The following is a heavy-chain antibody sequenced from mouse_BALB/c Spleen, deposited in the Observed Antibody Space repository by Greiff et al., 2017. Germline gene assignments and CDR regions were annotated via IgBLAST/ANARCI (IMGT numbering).Heavy chain of an antibody. CDR3: ARDKDRYGAMDY. CDR2: IRNKANGYTT. Sequence: EVKLMESGGGLVQPGGSLRLSCATSGFTFTDYYMSWVRQPPGKALEWLGFIRNKANGYTTEYSASVKGRFTISRDNSQSILYLQMNTLRAEDSATYYCARDKDRYGAMDYWGQGTSVTVSS. V-gene: IGHV7-3*02. J-gene: IGHJ4*01. CDR1: GFTFTDYY. D-gene: IGHD2-14*01.